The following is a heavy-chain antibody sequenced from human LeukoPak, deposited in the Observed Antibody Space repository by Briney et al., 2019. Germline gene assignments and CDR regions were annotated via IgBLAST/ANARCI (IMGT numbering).Heavy chain of an antibody. V-gene: IGHV1-46*01. J-gene: IGHJ5*02. CDR3: ARDVSSTSSWWFDP. CDR2: INPSGGST. CDR1: GGTFSSYA. Sequence: GASVKVSCKASGGTFSSYAISWVRQAPEQGLEWMGIINPSGGSTSYAQKFQGRVTMTRDMSTRTDYMELSSLRYEDTAVYYCARDVSSTSSWWFDPWGQGTLVIVSS. D-gene: IGHD2-2*01.